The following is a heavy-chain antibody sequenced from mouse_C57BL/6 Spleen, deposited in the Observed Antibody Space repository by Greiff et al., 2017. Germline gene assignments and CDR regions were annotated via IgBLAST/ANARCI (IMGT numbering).Heavy chain of an antibody. V-gene: IGHV1-82*01. CDR1: GYAFSSSW. J-gene: IGHJ2*01. CDR3: ARGDYDGYYPDY. D-gene: IGHD2-3*01. CDR2: IYPGDGDT. Sequence: VQLQESGPELVKPGASVKISCKASGYAFSSSWMNWVKQRPGKGLEWIGRIYPGDGDTNYNGKFKGKATLTADKSSSTAYMQLSSLTSEDSAVYCGARGDYDGYYPDYWGQGTTLTVSS.